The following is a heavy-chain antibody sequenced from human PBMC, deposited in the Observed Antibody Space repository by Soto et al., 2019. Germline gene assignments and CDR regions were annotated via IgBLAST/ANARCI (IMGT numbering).Heavy chain of an antibody. CDR1: GYTFTSYY. V-gene: IGHV1-46*01. Sequence: GASVKVSCKASGYTFTSYYMHWVRQAPGQGLEWMGIINPSGGSTSYAQKFQGRVTMTRDTSTSTVYMELSSLRSEDTAVYYCARPTYIVGATIPFDFWGQGTLVTVSS. CDR2: INPSGGST. D-gene: IGHD1-26*01. J-gene: IGHJ4*02. CDR3: ARPTYIVGATIPFDF.